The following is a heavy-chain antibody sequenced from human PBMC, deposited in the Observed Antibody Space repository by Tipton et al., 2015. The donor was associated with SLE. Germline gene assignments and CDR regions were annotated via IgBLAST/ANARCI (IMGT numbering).Heavy chain of an antibody. J-gene: IGHJ4*02. CDR3: ARAGEWSYYFDY. Sequence: SLRLSCAASGFTFSSYWMHWVRQAPGKGLVWVSRINSDGSSTSYADSVKGRFTISRDNAKNTLYLQMNSLRAEDTAVYYCARAGEWSYYFDYWGQGTLVTVSS. CDR1: GFTFSSYW. CDR2: INSDGSST. V-gene: IGHV3-74*01. D-gene: IGHD3-3*01.